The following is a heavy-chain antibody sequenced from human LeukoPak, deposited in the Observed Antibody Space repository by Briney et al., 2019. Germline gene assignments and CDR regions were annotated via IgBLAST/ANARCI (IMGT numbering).Heavy chain of an antibody. Sequence: GGSLRLSCAASGFTLSSLAMHWVRQAPGKGLEWVSSSGTRSGTKYYADSVMGRFTISRDSAMNSVSLQINSLRAEDAAVYYCLLQMTYGELSDPDFRGQGTLVTVSS. CDR1: GFTLSSLA. J-gene: IGHJ4*02. V-gene: IGHV3-21*01. CDR3: LLQMTYGELSDPDF. CDR2: SGTRSGTK. D-gene: IGHD3-16*02.